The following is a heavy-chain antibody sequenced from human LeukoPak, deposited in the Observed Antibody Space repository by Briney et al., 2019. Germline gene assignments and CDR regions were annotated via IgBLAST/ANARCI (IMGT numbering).Heavy chain of an antibody. CDR1: GFTFSPYS. V-gene: IGHV3-48*01. Sequence: GGSLRLSCATSGFTFSPYSTNCVRQAPGKGLEWIAYINAHRTTYYADSVEGRFTISRDNAKNSAYLQLNSLRVEDTAMYYCARSVEGSFDYWGQGTLVTVSS. J-gene: IGHJ4*02. CDR3: ARSVEGSFDY. D-gene: IGHD6-19*01. CDR2: INAHRTT.